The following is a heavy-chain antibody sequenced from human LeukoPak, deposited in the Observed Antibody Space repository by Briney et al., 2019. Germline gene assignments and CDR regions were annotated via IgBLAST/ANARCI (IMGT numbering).Heavy chain of an antibody. CDR3: ARETDYFDAFDI. Sequence: ASVTVSFKASGYTFTSYGISWVRQAPGQGREWMGWISAYNGNTNYAQKLQGRVTMTTDTSTSRAYLELKSLRSDDTGVYYCARETDYFDAFDIWGQGTMVTVSS. V-gene: IGHV1-18*01. CDR2: ISAYNGNT. CDR1: GYTFTSYG. J-gene: IGHJ3*02. D-gene: IGHD2/OR15-2a*01.